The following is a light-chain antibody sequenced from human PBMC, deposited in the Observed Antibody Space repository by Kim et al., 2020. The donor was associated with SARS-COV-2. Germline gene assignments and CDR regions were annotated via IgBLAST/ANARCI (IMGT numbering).Light chain of an antibody. V-gene: IGKV3D-15*01. CDR2: GAS. J-gene: IGKJ1*01. CDR1: QSVGSN. CDR3: QQYDAWWT. Sequence: SVSPGETATLSCRASQSVGSNLAWYRQKPGQPPTLLIYGASTRATGIPDRFSGSGSGTDFTLTISSLQSVDSAVYYCQQYDAWWTFGQGTKVDIK.